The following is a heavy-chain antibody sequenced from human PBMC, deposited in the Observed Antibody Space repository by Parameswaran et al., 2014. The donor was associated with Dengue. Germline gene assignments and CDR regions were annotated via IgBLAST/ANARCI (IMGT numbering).Heavy chain of an antibody. CDR2: INHSGST. Sequence: RWIRQPPGKGLEWIGEINHSGSTNYNPSLKSRVTISVDTSKNQFSLKLSSVTAADTAVYYCARGRGDPGITIFDGSGTPEEFDYWGQGTLVTVSS. J-gene: IGHJ4*02. V-gene: IGHV4-34*01. CDR3: ARGRGDPGITIFDGSGTPEEFDY. D-gene: IGHD3-3*01.